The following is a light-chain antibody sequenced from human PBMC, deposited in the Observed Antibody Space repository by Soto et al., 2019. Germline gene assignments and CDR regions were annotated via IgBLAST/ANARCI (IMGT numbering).Light chain of an antibody. CDR1: QDIGSG. J-gene: IGKJ4*01. CDR2: DAS. CDR3: QQFNGFPLT. Sequence: IQLTQSPSPLSASVGDRVTITCRAGQDIGSGLAWYQQRPGKAPKLLLYDASNLEAGVPSRFSGSGSGTDFTLTITSLRPEDFASYYCQQFNGFPLTFGGGTKVQIK. V-gene: IGKV1-13*02.